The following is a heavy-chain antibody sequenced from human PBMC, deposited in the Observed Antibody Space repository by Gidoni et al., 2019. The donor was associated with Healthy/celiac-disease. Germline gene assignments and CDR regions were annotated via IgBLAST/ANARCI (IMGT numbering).Heavy chain of an antibody. J-gene: IGHJ5*02. Sequence: QVQLQQWGAGLLKPSETLSLTCAVYGGSFSGYYWSWIRQPPGKGLEWIGEINHSGSTNYNPSLKSRVTISVDTSKNQFSLKLSSVTAADTAVYYCARHEVLWFGELSDWFDPWGQGTLVTVSS. CDR1: GGSFSGYY. CDR2: INHSGST. D-gene: IGHD3-10*01. V-gene: IGHV4-34*01. CDR3: ARHEVLWFGELSDWFDP.